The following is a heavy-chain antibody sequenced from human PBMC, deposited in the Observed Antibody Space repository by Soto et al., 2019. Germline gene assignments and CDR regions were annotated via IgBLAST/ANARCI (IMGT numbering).Heavy chain of an antibody. D-gene: IGHD3-22*01. CDR3: AKDLNSELYYYDSSGYNDAFDI. J-gene: IGHJ3*02. CDR1: GFTFSSYG. V-gene: IGHV3-30*18. Sequence: GGALRLSCAASGFTFSSYGMHWVRQAPGKGLEWVAVISYDGSNKYYADSVKGRFTISRDNSKNTLYLQMNSLRAEDTAVYYCAKDLNSELYYYDSSGYNDAFDIWGQGTMVTVSS. CDR2: ISYDGSNK.